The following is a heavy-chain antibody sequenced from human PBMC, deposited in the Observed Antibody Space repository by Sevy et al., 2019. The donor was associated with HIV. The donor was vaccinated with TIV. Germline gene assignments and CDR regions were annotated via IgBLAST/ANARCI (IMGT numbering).Heavy chain of an antibody. V-gene: IGHV4-59*01. J-gene: IGHJ6*02. CDR3: ARDQSEAAAEPPGYYYGMDV. D-gene: IGHD6-13*01. CDR2: IYYSGST. Sequence: SETLSLTCTVSGASISSYYWSWIRQPPGKGLEWIGYIYYSGSTNYNPSLKSRVTISVDTSKNQFSLKLSSVTAADTAVYYGARDQSEAAAEPPGYYYGMDVWGQGTTVTVSS. CDR1: GASISSYY.